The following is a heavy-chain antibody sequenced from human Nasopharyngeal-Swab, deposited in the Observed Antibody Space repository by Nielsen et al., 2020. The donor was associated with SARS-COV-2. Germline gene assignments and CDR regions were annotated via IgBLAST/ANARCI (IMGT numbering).Heavy chain of an antibody. J-gene: IGHJ4*02. Sequence: GRPLRLSCVASGFTFSRYWSHWVRKAPGKGLVWVSRINSVGSSTSYADSVKGRFTISRDNAKNTLYLQMNSLRAEDTAVYYCARGGAWFGECISSTFDYWGQGTLVTVSS. D-gene: IGHD3-10*01. CDR3: ARGGAWFGECISSTFDY. CDR2: INSVGSST. V-gene: IGHV3-74*01. CDR1: GFTFSRYW.